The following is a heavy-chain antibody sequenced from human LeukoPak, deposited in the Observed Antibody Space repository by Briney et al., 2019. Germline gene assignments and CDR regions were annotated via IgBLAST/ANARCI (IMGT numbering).Heavy chain of an antibody. V-gene: IGHV3-30*04. CDR2: ISYDGSNK. CDR1: GFTFSSYA. Sequence: GGSLRLSCAASGFTFSSYAMHWVRQAPGKGLERVAVISYDGSNKYYADSVKGRFTISRDNSKNTLYLQMNSLRAEDTAVYYCARAPEDYFDYWGQGTLVTVSS. J-gene: IGHJ4*02. CDR3: ARAPEDYFDY. D-gene: IGHD1-14*01.